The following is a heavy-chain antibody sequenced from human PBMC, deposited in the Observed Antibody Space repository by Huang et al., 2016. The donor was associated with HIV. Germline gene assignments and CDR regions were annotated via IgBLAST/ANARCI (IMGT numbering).Heavy chain of an antibody. V-gene: IGHV4-34*01. Sequence: QVQLQQWGAGLLRPSETLSLTCAVYGGSFSGYYGTWIRQPPGRGLEWVGEIHHSERTNYNPTHKSRVTISVDTSRNQFSLTLTSVTAADTAVYYCARGQGGYYYYMDVWGKGTTVTVSS. CDR1: GGSFSGYY. CDR3: ARGQGGYYYYMDV. CDR2: IHHSERT. J-gene: IGHJ6*03.